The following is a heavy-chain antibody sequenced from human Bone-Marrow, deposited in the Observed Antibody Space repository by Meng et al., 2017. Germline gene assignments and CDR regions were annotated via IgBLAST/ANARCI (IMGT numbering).Heavy chain of an antibody. D-gene: IGHD2-2*02. CDR3: ARVNGDCFSTICYKGWFDP. J-gene: IGHJ5*02. CDR2: IYYSGRT. Sequence: QVQLQESGPGLVKPSQTLSLTCTVSGVSVSSGNNYWIWIRQPPGKGLEWIGYIYYSGRTYYNPSLESRVTMSVDTSKNQFSLNLNSVTAADTAVYYCARVNGDCFSTICYKGWFDPWGQGTLVTVSS. CDR1: GVSVSSGNNY. V-gene: IGHV4-30-4*01.